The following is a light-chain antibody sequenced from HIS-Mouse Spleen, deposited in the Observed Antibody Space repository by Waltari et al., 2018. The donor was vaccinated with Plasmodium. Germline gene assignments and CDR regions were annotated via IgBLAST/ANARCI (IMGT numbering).Light chain of an antibody. CDR3: QQYYSTPYT. CDR2: WAS. V-gene: IGKV4-1*01. CDR1: QSVLYSSNNKNY. Sequence: DIVMTQSPDSLAVSLGERATINCKSSQSVLYSSNNKNYLAWYQQKPGQHPKLLIYWASTRESGFPDRFSGSGSGTDFTLTISSLQAEDVAVYYCQQYYSTPYTFGQGIKLEIK. J-gene: IGKJ2*01.